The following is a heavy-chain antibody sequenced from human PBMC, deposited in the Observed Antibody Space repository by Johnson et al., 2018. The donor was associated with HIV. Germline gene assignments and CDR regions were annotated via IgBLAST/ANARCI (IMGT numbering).Heavy chain of an antibody. Sequence: EVQLVESGGGLIQPGGSLRLSCAASGFTVSSNYMNWVRQAPGKGLEWVSLIAASGDSTYYADSVRGRFTISRDNSKNTLYLQMNSLRAEDTAVYYCVNWAYYYGSGYAFDIWGQGTMVTVSS. J-gene: IGHJ3*02. CDR3: VNWAYYYGSGYAFDI. V-gene: IGHV3-53*01. CDR1: GFTVSSNY. D-gene: IGHD3-10*01. CDR2: IAASGDST.